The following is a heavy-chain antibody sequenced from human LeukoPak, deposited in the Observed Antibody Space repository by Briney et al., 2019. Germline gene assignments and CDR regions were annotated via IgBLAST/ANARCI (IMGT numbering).Heavy chain of an antibody. CDR3: ARVRYSYDSSGIDY. D-gene: IGHD3-22*01. CDR2: INSDGRST. J-gene: IGHJ4*02. V-gene: IGHV3-74*01. CDR1: GFTFSTSW. Sequence: GGSLRLSCAASGFTFSTSWIHWVRQAPGKGLVRVSRINSDGRSTSYADSVKGRFTISRDNAKNTLYLQMNSLRAEDTAVYYCARVRYSYDSSGIDYWGQGTLVTVSS.